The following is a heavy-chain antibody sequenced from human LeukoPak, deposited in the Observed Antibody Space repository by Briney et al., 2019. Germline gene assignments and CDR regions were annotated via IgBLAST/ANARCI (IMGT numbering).Heavy chain of an antibody. CDR3: SSSVFYSSGWYGGY. D-gene: IGHD6-19*01. CDR1: GFTFSSYA. J-gene: IGHJ4*02. Sequence: GGSLRLSCAASGFTFSSYAMSWVRQAPGKGLEWVSLISATGGHTYYADSVKGRFTISGDNYKNTLYLHMNSLRAEDTAIYYCSSSVFYSSGWYGGYWGQGTLVTVSS. V-gene: IGHV3-23*01. CDR2: ISATGGHT.